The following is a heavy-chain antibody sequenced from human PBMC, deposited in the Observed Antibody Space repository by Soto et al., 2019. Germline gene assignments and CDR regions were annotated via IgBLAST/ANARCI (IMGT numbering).Heavy chain of an antibody. CDR2: ISYDGSNK. Sequence: QVQLVESGGGVVQPGRSLRLSCAASGFTFSSYGMHWVRQAPGKGLEWVAVISYDGSNKYYADSVKGRFTISRDNSKNTLYLQMNSLRAEDTAVYYCAKDWSSRKKNIFDYWGQGTLVTVSS. CDR3: AKDWSSRKKNIFDY. CDR1: GFTFSSYG. J-gene: IGHJ4*02. V-gene: IGHV3-30*18. D-gene: IGHD6-13*01.